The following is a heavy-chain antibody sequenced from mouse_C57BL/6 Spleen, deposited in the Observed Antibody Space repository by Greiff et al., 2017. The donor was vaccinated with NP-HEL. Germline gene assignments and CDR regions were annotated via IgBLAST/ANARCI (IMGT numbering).Heavy chain of an antibody. CDR1: GYAFTNYL. CDR3: ARDYYGSSYAMDY. CDR2: INPGSGGT. D-gene: IGHD1-1*01. J-gene: IGHJ4*01. Sequence: VQLQQSGAELVRPGTSVKVSCKASGYAFTNYLIEWVKQRPGQGLEWIGVINPGSGGTNYNEKFKGKATLTADKSSSTAYMQLSSLTSEDSAVYFFARDYYGSSYAMDYWGQGTSVTVSS. V-gene: IGHV1-54*01.